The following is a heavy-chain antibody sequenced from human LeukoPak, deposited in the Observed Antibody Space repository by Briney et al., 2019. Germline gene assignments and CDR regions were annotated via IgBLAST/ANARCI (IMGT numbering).Heavy chain of an antibody. CDR1: GYTFTSYG. D-gene: IGHD3-22*01. CDR2: IIPIFGTA. J-gene: IGHJ1*01. CDR3: ARDLDYYDSSGPRGEYFQH. Sequence: SVKVSCKASGYTFTSYGISWVRQAPGQGLEWMGGIIPIFGTANYAQKFQGRVTITADESTSTAYMELSSLRSEDTAVYYCARDLDYYDSSGPRGEYFQHWGQGTLVTVSS. V-gene: IGHV1-69*13.